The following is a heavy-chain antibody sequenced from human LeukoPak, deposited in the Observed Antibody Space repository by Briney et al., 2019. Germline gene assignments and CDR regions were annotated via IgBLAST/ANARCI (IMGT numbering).Heavy chain of an antibody. J-gene: IGHJ4*02. V-gene: IGHV1-8*01. CDR1: GYTFTSYD. Sequence: ASVKVSCKASGYTFTSYDINWVRQATGQGLEWMGWMNPNSGNTGYAQKFQGRVTMTRNTSISTAYMEQSSLRSEDTAVYYCARALPLVEKKIIRYYFDYWGQGTLVTVSS. CDR2: MNPNSGNT. CDR3: ARALPLVEKKIIRYYFDY. D-gene: IGHD3-9*01.